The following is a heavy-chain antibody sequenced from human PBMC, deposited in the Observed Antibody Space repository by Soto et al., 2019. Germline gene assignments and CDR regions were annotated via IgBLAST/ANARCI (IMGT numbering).Heavy chain of an antibody. J-gene: IGHJ4*02. D-gene: IGHD2-8*01. CDR3: ARRRHCINGVCPGGH. Sequence: QVQLVQSGAEVKKPGASVKVSCKASGYTFTSYGISWVRQAPGQGLEWVGWISAYNGNTNYAQKLQGRVTMPTDTSTSTAYMELTSLRSDDTAVYYCARRRHCINGVCPGGHWGQGTLVTVSS. CDR1: GYTFTSYG. V-gene: IGHV1-18*01. CDR2: ISAYNGNT.